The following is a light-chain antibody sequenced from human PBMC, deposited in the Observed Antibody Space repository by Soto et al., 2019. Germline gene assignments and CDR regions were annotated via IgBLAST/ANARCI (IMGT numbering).Light chain of an antibody. V-gene: IGKV4-1*01. Sequence: DIVLIQSPDSLAVSLGERATINCKSSQSVLYSSNNKNYLAWYQPKQGQPPKLLLYWASTRESGVPDRFSRSGSGTDFTLPVSSLQAEDVAVYYCQQYYSTPLTFGGGTKVEIK. CDR2: WAS. CDR1: QSVLYSSNNKNY. J-gene: IGKJ4*02. CDR3: QQYYSTPLT.